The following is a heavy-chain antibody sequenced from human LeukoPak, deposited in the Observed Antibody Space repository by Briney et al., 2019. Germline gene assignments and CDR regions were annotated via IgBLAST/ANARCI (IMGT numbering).Heavy chain of an antibody. CDR2: INHSGST. CDR3: ARDSTVTTEGFDY. V-gene: IGHV4-34*01. CDR1: GGSFSGYY. Sequence: PSETLSLTCAVYGGSFSGYYWSWIRQPPGKGLEWIGEINHSGSTNYNPSLKSRVTISADTSKNQFSLKLSSVTAADTAVYYCARDSTVTTEGFDYWGQGTLVTVSS. J-gene: IGHJ4*02. D-gene: IGHD4-17*01.